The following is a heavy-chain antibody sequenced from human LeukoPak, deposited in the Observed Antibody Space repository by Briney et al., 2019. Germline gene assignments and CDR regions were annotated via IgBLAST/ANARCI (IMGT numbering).Heavy chain of an antibody. CDR2: IWYDGSHT. D-gene: IGHD4-17*01. J-gene: IGHJ4*01. CDR3: ARPSDGHYAQGGYFDY. CDR1: GFTFSTYA. V-gene: IGHV3-33*01. Sequence: TGGSLRLSCAASGFTFSTYAMHWVRQFPGKGLEGVAVIWYDGSHTYYAGSVRGRFAVSRDNLKNTVYLQMDSLRAEDTAVYYCARPSDGHYAQGGYFDYWGQGTLVIVSS.